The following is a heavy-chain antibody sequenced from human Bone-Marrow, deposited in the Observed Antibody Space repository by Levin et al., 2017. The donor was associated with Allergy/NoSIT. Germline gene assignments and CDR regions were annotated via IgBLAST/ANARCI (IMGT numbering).Heavy chain of an antibody. Sequence: GESLKISCAASGFTFSSYSMNWVRQAPGKGLEWVSSISSSSSYIYYADSVKGRFTISRDNAKNSLYLQMNSLRAEDTAVYYCARENYYDSSGYSFDYWGQGTLVTVSS. CDR2: ISSSSSYI. D-gene: IGHD3-22*01. CDR1: GFTFSSYS. V-gene: IGHV3-21*01. CDR3: ARENYYDSSGYSFDY. J-gene: IGHJ4*02.